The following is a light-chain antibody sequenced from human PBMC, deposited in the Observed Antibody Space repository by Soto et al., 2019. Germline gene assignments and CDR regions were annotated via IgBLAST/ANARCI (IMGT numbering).Light chain of an antibody. CDR3: PSYVGNAIGV. V-gene: IGLV2-8*01. CDR1: SSDVGAYKY. CDR2: EVT. Sequence: QSALTQPPSASGSPGQSVTISCTGTSSDVGAYKYVSWYQQYPGKAPKLMIYEVTKRPSGVPDRFSGSKSGNTASLTVSGLRAGEGADYSCPSYVGNAIGVFGGGPKVTVL. J-gene: IGLJ3*02.